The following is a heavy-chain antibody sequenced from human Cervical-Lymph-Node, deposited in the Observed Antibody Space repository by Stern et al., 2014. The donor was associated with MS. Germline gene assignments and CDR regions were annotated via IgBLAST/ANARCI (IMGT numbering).Heavy chain of an antibody. Sequence: QVQLVQSGAEVKKPGASVKISCKASGYTFTNYYMHWVRQAPGQGLEWMGIINPSGDSTSYAQKFEGRVTMTSDTSTSTVNMELSSLTSGDTAVYYCARLRGYNVLTGYLDYWGQGTLVTVSS. CDR1: GYTFTNYY. D-gene: IGHD3-9*01. J-gene: IGHJ4*02. CDR2: INPSGDST. V-gene: IGHV1-46*01. CDR3: ARLRGYNVLTGYLDY.